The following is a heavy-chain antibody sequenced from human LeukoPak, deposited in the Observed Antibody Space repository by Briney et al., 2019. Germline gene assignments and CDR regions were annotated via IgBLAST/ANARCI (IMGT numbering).Heavy chain of an antibody. D-gene: IGHD6-13*01. J-gene: IGHJ4*02. CDR1: GFTFSSYA. CDR2: LSNSGDSR. Sequence: GGSLRLSCAASGFTFSSYAMSWVRQAPGKGLEWVSGLSNSGDSRYYADSVQGRFTISRDNSKNTLYLQMNSLRAEDTAVYYCARKGGLTSSWYYFDYWGQGTLVTVSS. V-gene: IGHV3-23*01. CDR3: ARKGGLTSSWYYFDY.